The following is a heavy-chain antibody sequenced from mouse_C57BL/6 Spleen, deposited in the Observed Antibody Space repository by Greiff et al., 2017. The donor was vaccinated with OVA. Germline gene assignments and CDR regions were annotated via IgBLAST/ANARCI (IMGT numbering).Heavy chain of an antibody. D-gene: IGHD2-4*01. Sequence: EVQLVESEGGLVQPGSSMKLSCTASGFTFSDYYMAWVRQVPEKGLEWVANINYDGSSTYYLDSLKSRFIISRDNAKNILYLQMSSLKSEDTATYYCARGDYDGDYFDYWGQGTTLTVSS. CDR1: GFTFSDYY. CDR2: INYDGSST. V-gene: IGHV5-16*01. CDR3: ARGDYDGDYFDY. J-gene: IGHJ2*01.